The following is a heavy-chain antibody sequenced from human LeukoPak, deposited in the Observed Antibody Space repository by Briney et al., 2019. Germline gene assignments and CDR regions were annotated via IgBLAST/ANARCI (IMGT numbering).Heavy chain of an antibody. CDR3: AKGHLDWYFDL. J-gene: IGHJ2*01. CDR2: ISWNSDSI. CDR1: GFTFDDYA. V-gene: IGHV3-9*01. Sequence: GRSLRLSCAASGFTFDDYAMHWVRQAPGKGLEWVSGISWNSDSISYADSVKGRFTISRGNAKNSLNLQMNSLRTEDTALYYCAKGHLDWYFDLWGRGTLVTVSS.